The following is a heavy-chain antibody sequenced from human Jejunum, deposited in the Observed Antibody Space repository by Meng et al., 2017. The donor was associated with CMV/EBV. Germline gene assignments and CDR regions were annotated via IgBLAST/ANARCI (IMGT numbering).Heavy chain of an antibody. Sequence: KTAGYTFTSYDINWVRQSAGQGLEWMGWMNPDSGNTGYAQKFQGRVTMTRNTSISTAYMELSSLRSEDTAVYYCANSRSRGIPDYWGQGTLVTVSS. J-gene: IGHJ4*02. CDR1: GYTFTSYD. V-gene: IGHV1-8*01. CDR2: MNPDSGNT. CDR3: ANSRSRGIPDY. D-gene: IGHD3-16*01.